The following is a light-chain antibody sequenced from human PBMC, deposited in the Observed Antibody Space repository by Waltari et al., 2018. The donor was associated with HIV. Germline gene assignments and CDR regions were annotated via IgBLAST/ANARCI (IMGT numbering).Light chain of an antibody. V-gene: IGLV1-40*01. J-gene: IGLJ2*01. CDR3: QSYDSSLRASV. CDR1: RSNIGAGYF. CDR2: SDT. Sequence: QSALTQPPSVSGAPGQRVTISCTGNRSNIGAGYFVHWYQHLPGTAPKLLVYSDTMRPSGVPDRFSGSKSGTSASLVITGLQAEDEADYYCQSYDSSLRASVFGGGTKLTVL.